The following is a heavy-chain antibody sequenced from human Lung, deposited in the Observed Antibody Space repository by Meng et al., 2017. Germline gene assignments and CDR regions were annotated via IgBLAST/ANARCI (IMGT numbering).Heavy chain of an antibody. J-gene: IGHJ4*02. D-gene: IGHD4-11*01. CDR2: INHSGST. V-gene: IGHV4-34*01. Sequence: AQLQQWGAGLLKPSETLSLTCVVSGGSVSDYYWSWIRQPPGKGLEWIGEINHSGSTNYNPSLESRATISVDTSQNNLSLKLSSVTAADSAVYYCARGPTTMAHDFDYWGQGTLVTVSS. CDR1: GGSVSDYY. CDR3: ARGPTTMAHDFDY.